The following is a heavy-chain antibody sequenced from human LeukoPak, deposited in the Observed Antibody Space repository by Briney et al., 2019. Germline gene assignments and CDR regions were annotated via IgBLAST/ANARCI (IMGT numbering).Heavy chain of an antibody. CDR1: GYTFTNYA. V-gene: IGHV1-3*03. CDR2: INAGNGNT. J-gene: IGHJ4*02. Sequence: ASVKVSCKASGYTFTNYAVNWVRQAPGQRLEWMGWINAGNGNTKYSQEFQGRVTIIRDTSESTVYMALRSLTSEDMAVYYCARGIWSSHSVGYYFDFWGQGTLVTVSS. D-gene: IGHD5/OR15-5a*01. CDR3: ARGIWSSHSVGYYFDF.